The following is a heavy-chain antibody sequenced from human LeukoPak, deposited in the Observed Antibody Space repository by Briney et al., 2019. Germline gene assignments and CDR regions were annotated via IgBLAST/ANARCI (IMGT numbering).Heavy chain of an antibody. V-gene: IGHV3-9*01. CDR2: XSWNSGSI. CDR1: XFTLDDYA. D-gene: IGHD5-24*01. CDR3: AKDIWVRRWLQLCDY. J-gene: IGHJ4*02. Sequence: ASXFTLDDYAMHWVRQAPGKGLEWVSXXSWNSGSIGYADSVKGRFTISRDNAKNSLYLQMNSLRAEDTALYYCAKDIWVRRWLQLCDYWGQGTLVTVSS.